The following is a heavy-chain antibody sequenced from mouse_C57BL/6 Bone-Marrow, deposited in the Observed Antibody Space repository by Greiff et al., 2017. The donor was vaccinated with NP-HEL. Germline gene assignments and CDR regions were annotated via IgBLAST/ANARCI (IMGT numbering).Heavy chain of an antibody. CDR2: ISYDGSN. V-gene: IGHV3-6*01. CDR1: GYSITSGYY. CDR3: ARGDYDEDAWFAY. J-gene: IGHJ3*01. D-gene: IGHD2-4*01. Sequence: EVKLMESGPGLVKPSQSLSLTCSVTGYSITSGYYWNWIRQFPGNKLEWMGYISYDGSNNYNPSLKNRISITRDTSKNQFFLKLNSVTTEDTATYYCARGDYDEDAWFAYWGQGTLVTVSA.